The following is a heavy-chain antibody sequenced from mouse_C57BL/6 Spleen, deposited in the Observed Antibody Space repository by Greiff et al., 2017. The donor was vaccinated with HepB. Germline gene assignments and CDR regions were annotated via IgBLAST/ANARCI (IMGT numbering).Heavy chain of an antibody. D-gene: IGHD1-1*01. CDR1: GYTFTSYW. J-gene: IGHJ4*01. V-gene: IGHV1-53*01. CDR2: INHSNGGN. Sequence: QVQLQQPGTELVKPGASVKLSCKASGYTFTSYWMHWVKQRPGQGLEWIGNINHSNGGNNYNEKFKSKATLTVDKSSSTAYMQLSSLTSEDSAVYYCASGYYGSSYEYYAMDYWGQGTSVTVSS. CDR3: ASGYYGSSYEYYAMDY.